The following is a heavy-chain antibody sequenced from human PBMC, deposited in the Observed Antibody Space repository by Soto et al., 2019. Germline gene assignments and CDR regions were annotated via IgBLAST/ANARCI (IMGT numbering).Heavy chain of an antibody. CDR3: ARGRYCLTGRCFPNWFDS. V-gene: IGHV4-30-4*01. CDR1: GDSISNLDYF. CDR2: IYKSATT. D-gene: IGHD7-27*01. J-gene: IGHJ5*01. Sequence: SETLSLTCSVSGDSISNLDYFWAWIRQPPGQALEYIGYIYKSATTYYNPSFESRVAISVDTSKSQFSLNVTSVTAADTAVYFCARGRYCLTGRCFPNWFDSWGQGAMVTVSS.